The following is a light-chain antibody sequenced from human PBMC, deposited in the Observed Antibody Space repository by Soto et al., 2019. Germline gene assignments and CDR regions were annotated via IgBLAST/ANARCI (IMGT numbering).Light chain of an antibody. Sequence: QSALTQPASVSGSPGQSITISCTGTSSDVGGSEYVSWYQQHPGKAPKAMIYEVSDRPSGVSHRFSGSKSGNTATLTISGLQPEDEADYYCSSYTISNTLPFVFGTGTKVTVL. J-gene: IGLJ1*01. CDR2: EVS. V-gene: IGLV2-14*01. CDR3: SSYTISNTLPFV. CDR1: SSDVGGSEY.